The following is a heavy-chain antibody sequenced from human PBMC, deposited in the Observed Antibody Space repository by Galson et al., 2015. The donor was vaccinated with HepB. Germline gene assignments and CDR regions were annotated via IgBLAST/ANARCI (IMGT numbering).Heavy chain of an antibody. V-gene: IGHV4-4*07. CDR1: GGSFSGYY. D-gene: IGHD2-8*01. J-gene: IGHJ3*02. CDR3: AREGRYCTNGVCYDAFDI. Sequence: SETLSLTCAVYGGSFSGYYWSWIRQPAGKGLEWIGHIYTSGSTNYNPSLKSRVTMSVDTSKNQFSLKLSSVTAADTAVYYCAREGRYCTNGVCYDAFDIWGQGTMVTVSS. CDR2: IYTSGST.